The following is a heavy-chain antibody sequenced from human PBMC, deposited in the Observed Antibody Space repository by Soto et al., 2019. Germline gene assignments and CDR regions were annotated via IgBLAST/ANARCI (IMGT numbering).Heavy chain of an antibody. CDR2: IKSKIDGGTT. J-gene: IGHJ4*02. V-gene: IGHV3-15*01. CDR3: TTSRSPGRFDY. D-gene: IGHD2-15*01. CDR1: GFTFSNAW. Sequence: GGSLRLSCAASGFTFSNAWMSWVRQAPGKGLEWVGRIKSKIDGGTTDYAAPVKGRFTISRDDSKNTLYMQMNSLKTEDTAVYYCTTSRSPGRFDYWGQGTLVTVSS.